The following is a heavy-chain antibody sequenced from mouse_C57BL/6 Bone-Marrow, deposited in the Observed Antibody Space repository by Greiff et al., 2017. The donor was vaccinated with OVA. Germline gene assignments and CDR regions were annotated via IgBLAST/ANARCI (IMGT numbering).Heavy chain of an antibody. J-gene: IGHJ4*01. CDR3: ARHRGLRTYYAMDY. Sequence: EVKLMESGGGLVQPGGSLKLSCAASGFTFSDYYMYWVRQTPEKRLEWVAYISNGGGSTYYPDTVKGRFTISRDNAKNTLYLQMSRLKSEDTAMYYCARHRGLRTYYAMDYWGKGTSVTVSS. V-gene: IGHV5-12*01. CDR1: GFTFSDYY. D-gene: IGHD2-2*01. CDR2: ISNGGGST.